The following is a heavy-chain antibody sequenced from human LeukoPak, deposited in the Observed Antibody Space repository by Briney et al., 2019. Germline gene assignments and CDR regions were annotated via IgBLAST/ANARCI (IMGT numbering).Heavy chain of an antibody. D-gene: IGHD5-24*01. CDR1: GYTFTSYY. Sequence: ASVKVSCKASGYTFTSYYMHWVRQAPGQGLEWMGWINPNSGGTNYAQKFQGRVTMTRDTSISTAYMELSRLRSDDTAVYYCARDRVEMATSGAFDIWGQGTMVTVSS. CDR2: INPNSGGT. J-gene: IGHJ3*02. V-gene: IGHV1-2*02. CDR3: ARDRVEMATSGAFDI.